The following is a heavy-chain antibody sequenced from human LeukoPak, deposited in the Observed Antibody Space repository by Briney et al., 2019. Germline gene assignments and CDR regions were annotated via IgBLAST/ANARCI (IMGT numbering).Heavy chain of an antibody. CDR3: ARVEGLYYYYYMDV. V-gene: IGHV1-18*01. D-gene: IGHD3-3*01. CDR2: ISAYNGNT. CDR1: GYTFTSYG. Sequence: ASVKVSCKASGYTFTSYGISWVRQAPGQELEWMGWISAYNGNTNYAQKLQGRVTMTTDTSTSTAYMELRSLRSDDTAVYYCARVEGLYYYYYMDVWGKGTTVTVSS. J-gene: IGHJ6*03.